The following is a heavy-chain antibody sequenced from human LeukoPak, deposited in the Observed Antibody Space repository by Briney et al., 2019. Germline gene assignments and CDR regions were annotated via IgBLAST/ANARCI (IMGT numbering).Heavy chain of an antibody. V-gene: IGHV4-39*01. D-gene: IGHD6-19*01. CDR1: GGSISSSSYY. J-gene: IGHJ5*02. CDR2: IYYSGST. CDR3: ARHFLRQPRTGYSSGWYTGEGPYNWFDP. Sequence: SETLSLTCTVSGGSISSSSYYWGWIRQPPGKGLEWIGSIYYSGSTYYNPSLKSRVTISVDTSKNQFSLKLSSVTAADTAVYYCARHFLRQPRTGYSSGWYTGEGPYNWFDPWGQGTLVTVSS.